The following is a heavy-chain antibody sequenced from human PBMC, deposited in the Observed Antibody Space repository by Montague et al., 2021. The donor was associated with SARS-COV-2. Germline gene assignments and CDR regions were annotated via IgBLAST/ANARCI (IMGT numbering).Heavy chain of an antibody. J-gene: IGHJ3*02. CDR3: ARHITGSGNAFDI. CDR2: IYYTGST. CDR1: GGSVSSSSYY. Sequence: SETLSLTCTVSGGSVSSSSYYWGWIRQPPGEGLEWIGSIYYTGSTYYNPSLKSRVTISVDTSKNQFSLKLSSVTAADTAVYYSARHITGSGNAFDIWGQGTMVTVSS. D-gene: IGHD3-10*01. V-gene: IGHV4-39*01.